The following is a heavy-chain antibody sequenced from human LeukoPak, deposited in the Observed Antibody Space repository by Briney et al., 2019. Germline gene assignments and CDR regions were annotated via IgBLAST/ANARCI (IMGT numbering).Heavy chain of an antibody. CDR3: ARGLETFDY. D-gene: IGHD1-1*01. V-gene: IGHV4-59*01. CDR1: GGSISSYY. Sequence: SETLSLTCTVSGGSISSYYWSWLRQPPGKGLEWIGYIYYSGSTNYNPSLKSRVTISVDTSKNQFSLKLSSVTAAETAVYYCARGLETFDYWGQGTLVTVSS. CDR2: IYYSGST. J-gene: IGHJ4*02.